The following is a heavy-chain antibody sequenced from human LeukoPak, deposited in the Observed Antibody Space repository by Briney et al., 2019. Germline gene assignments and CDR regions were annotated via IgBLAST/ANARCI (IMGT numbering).Heavy chain of an antibody. CDR1: GFTFTNYW. CDR2: IKQDESEI. Sequence: GGSLRLSCAASGFTFTNYWMSWVRQAPGKGLEWVAKIKQDESEIYYVDSVKGRFTISRDNAKNSLSLQMNSLRAEDTAVYHCASVWGPMVVSYWGQGTLVTVSS. CDR3: ASVWGPMVVSY. V-gene: IGHV3-7*01. D-gene: IGHD2-8*02. J-gene: IGHJ4*02.